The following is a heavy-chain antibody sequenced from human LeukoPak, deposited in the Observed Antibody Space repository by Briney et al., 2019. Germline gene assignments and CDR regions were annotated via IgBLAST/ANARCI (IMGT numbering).Heavy chain of an antibody. Sequence: GSSVKVSCKASGVTFSSYAISWVRQAPGQGLEWMGGTIPIFGTANYAQTFQGRVTITADESTSTAYMELSSLRSEDTAVYYCARDGQGYYYGSGSHIWFDPWGQGTLVTVSS. D-gene: IGHD3-10*01. CDR3: ARDGQGYYYGSGSHIWFDP. CDR1: GVTFSSYA. CDR2: TIPIFGTA. J-gene: IGHJ5*02. V-gene: IGHV1-69*01.